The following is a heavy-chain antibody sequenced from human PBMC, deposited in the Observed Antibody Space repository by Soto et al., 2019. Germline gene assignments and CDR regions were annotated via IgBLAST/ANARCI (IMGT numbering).Heavy chain of an antibody. J-gene: IGHJ4*02. D-gene: IGHD1-1*01. CDR2: ISSSSSTI. V-gene: IGHV3-48*01. CDR3: TREKSGTTDY. CDR1: GFTFSSYS. Sequence: EVQLVESGGGLVQPGGSLRLSCAVSGFTFSSYSMNWVRQAPGKGLEWVSYISSSSSTIYYADSVKGRFTISRDNAKNSLYLQMNSRRAEDTAVYYCTREKSGTTDYWGQGTLVTVSS.